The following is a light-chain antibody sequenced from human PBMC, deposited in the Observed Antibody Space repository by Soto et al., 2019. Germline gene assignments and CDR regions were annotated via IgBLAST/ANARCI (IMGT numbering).Light chain of an antibody. CDR1: QRFISY. CDR3: QQYGSSPIT. J-gene: IGKJ5*01. Sequence: EIVLTQSPATLSLSSGERATLSCRASQRFISYLAWYQQKPGQAPRLLIYGASSRATGIPDRFSGSGSGTDFTLTISRLEPEDFAVYYCQQYGSSPITFGQGTRLEIK. CDR2: GAS. V-gene: IGKV3-20*01.